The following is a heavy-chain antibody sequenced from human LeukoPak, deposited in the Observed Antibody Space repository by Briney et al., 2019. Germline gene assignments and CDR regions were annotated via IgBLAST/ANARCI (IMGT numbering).Heavy chain of an antibody. Sequence: ASVKVSCKASGYSFISYYVRWVRQAPGQGLEWMGVINPSGGFTKYAQKFQGRVTMTRDTSTSTVYMELSSLRSDDTAVYYCARDKKVGAGNVFDFWGHGTMVTVSS. J-gene: IGHJ3*01. CDR3: ARDKKVGAGNVFDF. CDR2: INPSGGFT. D-gene: IGHD1-26*01. CDR1: GYSFISYY. V-gene: IGHV1-46*01.